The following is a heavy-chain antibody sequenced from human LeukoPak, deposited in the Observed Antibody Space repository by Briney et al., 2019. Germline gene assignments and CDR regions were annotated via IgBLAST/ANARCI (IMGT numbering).Heavy chain of an antibody. CDR1: GFTFSTYS. D-gene: IGHD4-17*01. CDR3: ARGGSPDYGDYNWFDP. V-gene: IGHV3-48*01. Sequence: GGSLSLSCAASGFTFSTYSMNWVRQAPGKGLEWVSYISSSSSTIYYADSVKGRFTISRDNAKNSLYLQMNSLRAEDTAVYYCARGGSPDYGDYNWFDPWGQGTLVTVSS. J-gene: IGHJ5*02. CDR2: ISSSSSTI.